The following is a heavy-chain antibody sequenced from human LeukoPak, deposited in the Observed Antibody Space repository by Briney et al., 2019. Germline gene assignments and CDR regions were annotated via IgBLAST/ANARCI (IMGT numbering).Heavy chain of an antibody. J-gene: IGHJ4*02. D-gene: IGHD6-19*01. CDR1: GRSISSSSYY. CDR2: IYYSGTT. CDR3: ATHGAVAANFDY. V-gene: IGHV4-39*01. Sequence: SETLSLTCTLSGRSISSSSYYWGWIRQPPGKGLEGIGSIYYSGTTSYNPSLKSRVTISVDTSKNQFSLKLSSVTAADTAVYYCATHGAVAANFDYWGQGTLVTVSS.